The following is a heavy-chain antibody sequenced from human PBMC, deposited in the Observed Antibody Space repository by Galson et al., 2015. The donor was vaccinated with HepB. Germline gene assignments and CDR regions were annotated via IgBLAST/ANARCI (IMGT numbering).Heavy chain of an antibody. CDR1: GFSVTSNGVT. J-gene: IGHJ2*01. CDR2: IDWDDDK. Sequence: ALVKPTQTLTLTCTFSGFSVTSNGVTVGWIRQPPGKALEWLARIDWDDDKFYSTSLKTRLTISKDTSKNQVVLTMTNMDPVDTATYYCARSGYSSGWYPWYFDLWGRGTLVTVSS. V-gene: IGHV2-70*04. D-gene: IGHD6-19*01. CDR3: ARSGYSSGWYPWYFDL.